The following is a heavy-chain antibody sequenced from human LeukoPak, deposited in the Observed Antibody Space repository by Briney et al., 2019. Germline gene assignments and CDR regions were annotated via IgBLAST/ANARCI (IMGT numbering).Heavy chain of an antibody. D-gene: IGHD3-22*01. J-gene: IGHJ4*02. CDR3: AKAPGDSSGYWSAFDY. CDR2: IIPIFGTA. CDR1: GGTFSIYA. V-gene: IGHV1-69*05. Sequence: SVKVSCKASGGTFSIYAISWVRQAPGQGLEWMGGIIPIFGTANHAQKFQGRVTITTDESTSTAYMELSSLRSEDTAVYYCAKAPGDSSGYWSAFDYWGQGTLVTVSS.